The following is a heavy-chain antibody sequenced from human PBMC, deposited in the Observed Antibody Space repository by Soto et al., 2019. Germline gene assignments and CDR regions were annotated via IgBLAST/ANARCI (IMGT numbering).Heavy chain of an antibody. CDR1: GGSISPYY. Sequence: QVQLQESGPGLVKPSETLSLTCTVSGGSISPYYWSWIRQPPGKGLEWIGYIYYSGSTSYNPSLTSRVTTSADTSRSQFSLILGSVTAADTAVYYFARPAVGDGYHDDFDIWGQGTKVTVSS. J-gene: IGHJ3*02. CDR2: IYYSGST. D-gene: IGHD5-12*01. CDR3: ARPAVGDGYHDDFDI. V-gene: IGHV4-59*13.